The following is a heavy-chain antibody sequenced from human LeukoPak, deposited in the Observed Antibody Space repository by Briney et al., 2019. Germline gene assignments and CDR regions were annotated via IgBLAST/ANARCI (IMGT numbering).Heavy chain of an antibody. CDR2: IIPIFGTA. CDR1: GGTFSSYA. V-gene: IGHV1-69*13. CDR3: ARVGQQVGAFDI. Sequence: GASVKVSCKASGGTFSSYAISWVRQAPGQGLEWMGGIIPIFGTANYAQKFQGRVTITADESTSTAYMELSSLRSEDTAVYCCARVGQQVGAFDIWGQGTMVTVSS. D-gene: IGHD6-13*01. J-gene: IGHJ3*02.